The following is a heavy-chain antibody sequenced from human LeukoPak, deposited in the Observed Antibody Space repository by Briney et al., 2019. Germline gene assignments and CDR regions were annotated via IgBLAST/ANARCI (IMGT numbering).Heavy chain of an antibody. Sequence: GGSLRLSCAASGFTFSHYAMTWVRQAPGKGLEWVAGISAGGGSTDYADSVKGRFTISRDKSKNTLYLHMNSLRAEDTAVYYCAKDWAVVIPAVWAGLDHWGQGTLVTVSS. D-gene: IGHD2-2*01. J-gene: IGHJ4*02. CDR1: GFTFSHYA. V-gene: IGHV3-23*01. CDR3: AKDWAVVIPAVWAGLDH. CDR2: ISAGGGST.